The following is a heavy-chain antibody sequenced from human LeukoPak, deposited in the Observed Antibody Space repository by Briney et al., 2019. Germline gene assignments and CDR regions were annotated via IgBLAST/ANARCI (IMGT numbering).Heavy chain of an antibody. J-gene: IGHJ5*02. CDR1: GYTFTSYG. Sequence: ASEKVSCKASGYTFTSYGISWVRQAPGQGLEWMGWISAYNGNTNYAQKLQGRVTMTTDTSTSTAYMELRSLSSDDTAVYYCARAEYYYDSSGYYLNWFDPWGQGTLVTVSS. CDR2: ISAYNGNT. CDR3: ARAEYYYDSSGYYLNWFDP. V-gene: IGHV1-18*01. D-gene: IGHD3-22*01.